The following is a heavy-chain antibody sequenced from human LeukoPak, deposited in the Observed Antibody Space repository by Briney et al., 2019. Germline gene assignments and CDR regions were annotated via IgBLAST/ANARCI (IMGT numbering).Heavy chain of an antibody. CDR2: INHSGST. J-gene: IGHJ3*02. V-gene: IGHV4-34*01. Sequence: PSETLSLTCAVYGGSFSGYYWSWLRQPPGKGLEWIGEINHSGSTNYNPSLTSRVTISGDTSKNQFSLKLSSVTAADTAVYYCARGKFDFRDAFDIWGQGTMVTVSS. D-gene: IGHD3-9*01. CDR3: ARGKFDFRDAFDI. CDR1: GGSFSGYY.